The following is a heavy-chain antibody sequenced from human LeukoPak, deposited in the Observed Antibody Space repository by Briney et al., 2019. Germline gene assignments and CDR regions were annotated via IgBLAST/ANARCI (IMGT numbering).Heavy chain of an antibody. CDR3: ARDYGSGNYPYMDV. CDR1: GYTFTGYY. D-gene: IGHD3-10*01. V-gene: IGHV1-2*04. J-gene: IGHJ6*02. CDR2: ISPNSGVT. Sequence: GASVKVSCKASGYTFTGYYMHWVRQAPGQGLEWMGWISPNSGVTNYAQKFQGWVTMTRDTSISTAYMELTRLRSDDTAVYYCARDYGSGNYPYMDVRGQGTTVTVSS.